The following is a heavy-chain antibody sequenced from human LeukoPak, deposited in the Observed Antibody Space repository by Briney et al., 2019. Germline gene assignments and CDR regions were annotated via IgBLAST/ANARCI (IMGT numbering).Heavy chain of an antibody. CDR1: GFTFSGYA. D-gene: IGHD3-10*01. J-gene: IGHJ4*02. CDR2: ISGSGGST. CDR3: AKDVKTRYGSGSYYFDY. Sequence: PGGSLILSSAASGFTFSGYAMSWVRQAPGKGLEWVSAISGSGGSTYYADSVKGRFTISRDNSKNTLYLQMNSLRAEDTAVYYCAKDVKTRYGSGSYYFDYWGQGTLVTVSS. V-gene: IGHV3-23*01.